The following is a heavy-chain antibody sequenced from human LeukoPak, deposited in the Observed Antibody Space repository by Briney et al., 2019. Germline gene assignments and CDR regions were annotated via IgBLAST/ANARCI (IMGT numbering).Heavy chain of an antibody. CDR2: IYHSGST. CDR1: GYSISSGYY. D-gene: IGHD6-13*01. V-gene: IGHV4-38-2*01. CDR3: ARLSFLSESGYSSSWSYYYYYYMDV. Sequence: ASETLSLTCAVSGYSISSGYYWGWIRQPPGKGLEWIGSIYHSGSTYYNPSLKSRVTISVDTSKNQFSLKLSSVTAADTAVYYCARLSFLSESGYSSSWSYYYYYYMDVWGKGTTVTVSS. J-gene: IGHJ6*03.